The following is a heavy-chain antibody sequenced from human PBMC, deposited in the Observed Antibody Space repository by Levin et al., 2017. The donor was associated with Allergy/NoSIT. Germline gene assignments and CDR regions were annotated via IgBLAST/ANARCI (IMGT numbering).Heavy chain of an antibody. CDR2: ISWNSGSI. Sequence: GGSLRLSCAASGFTFDDYAMHWVRQAPGKGLEWVSGISWNSGSIGYADSVKGRFTISRDNAKNSLYLQMNSLRAEDTALYYCAKDVDYSSGHNADYFDYWGQGTLVTVSS. D-gene: IGHD6-19*01. J-gene: IGHJ4*02. V-gene: IGHV3-9*01. CDR1: GFTFDDYA. CDR3: AKDVDYSSGHNADYFDY.